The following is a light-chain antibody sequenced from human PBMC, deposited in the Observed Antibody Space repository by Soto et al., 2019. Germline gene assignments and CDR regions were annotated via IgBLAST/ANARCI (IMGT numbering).Light chain of an antibody. CDR2: RES. CDR1: QNINNW. V-gene: IGKV1-5*03. J-gene: IGKJ1*01. CDR3: QQYSSDST. Sequence: DIQMTQSPSTLSASVGDRVTITCRASQNINNWLACYQQKPGKAPKLLIYRESSLENGVPSMLRGRGSGTDFIFTSTSLQPDDFATSYGQQYSSDSTFGQGTKVEIK.